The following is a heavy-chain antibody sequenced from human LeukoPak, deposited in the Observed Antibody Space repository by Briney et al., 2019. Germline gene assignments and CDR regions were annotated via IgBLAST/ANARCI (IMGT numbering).Heavy chain of an antibody. CDR3: ARVERGIAAAGHDY. D-gene: IGHD6-13*01. CDR1: GGSISSYY. V-gene: IGHV4-59*06. J-gene: IGHJ4*02. Sequence: PSETLSLTCTVSGGSISSYYWSWIRQHPGKGLEWIGYIYYSGSTYYNPSLKSRVTISVDTSKNQFSLKLSSVTAADTAVYYCARVERGIAAAGHDYWGQGTLVTVSS. CDR2: IYYSGST.